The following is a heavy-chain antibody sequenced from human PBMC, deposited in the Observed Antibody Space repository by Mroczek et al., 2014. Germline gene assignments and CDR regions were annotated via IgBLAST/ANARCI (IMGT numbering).Heavy chain of an antibody. D-gene: IGHD2-2*01. CDR3: AREAVRNQLLPHNWFDP. Sequence: QVQLVESGPGLVKPSQTLSLTCTVSGGSISSGGYYWSWIRQHPGKGLEWIGYIYYNGSTYYNPSLKSRVTISVDTSKNQFSLKLSSVTAADTAVYYCAREAVRNQLLPHNWFDPWGQGTLVTVSS. CDR1: GGSISSGGYY. J-gene: IGHJ5*02. CDR2: IYYNGST. V-gene: IGHV4-31*03.